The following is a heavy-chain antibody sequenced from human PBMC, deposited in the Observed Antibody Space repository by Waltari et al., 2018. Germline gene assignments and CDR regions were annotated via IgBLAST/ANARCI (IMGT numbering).Heavy chain of an antibody. CDR1: GFNFSNYA. D-gene: IGHD6-19*01. CDR3: AKDQAEWLVLDGYFDS. V-gene: IGHV3-23*01. J-gene: IGHJ4*02. CDR2: MSGTGDYT. Sequence: EVQLLESGGDLEQPGGSLRISCVGSGFNFSNYAMNWVRQAPGKGLGLVSTMSGTGDYTYYADSVKGRFTISRDNSKNTVFLHMNNLRVEDTAIYFCAKDQAEWLVLDGYFDSWGQGTPVTVSS.